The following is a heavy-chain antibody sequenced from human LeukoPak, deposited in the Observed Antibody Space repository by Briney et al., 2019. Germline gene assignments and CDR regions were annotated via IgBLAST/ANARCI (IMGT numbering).Heavy chain of an antibody. Sequence: GASVKVSCKASGYTFTGYYMHWVRQAPGQGLEWMGWINPNSGDTHYAQKFQGRVTMTGDTSISTAYMELSRLRSDDTAVYYRARGGLSGSYYVDYWGQGTLVTVSS. D-gene: IGHD1-26*01. V-gene: IGHV1-2*02. CDR2: INPNSGDT. CDR3: ARGGLSGSYYVDY. CDR1: GYTFTGYY. J-gene: IGHJ4*02.